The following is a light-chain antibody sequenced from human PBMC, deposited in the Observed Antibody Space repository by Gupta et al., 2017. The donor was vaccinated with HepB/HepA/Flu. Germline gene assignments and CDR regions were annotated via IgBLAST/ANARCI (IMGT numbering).Light chain of an antibody. Sequence: EIVLTQSPGTLSLSPGERATLSCRASQSVSSSYLAWYQQKPGQAPRLLIYGASSRATGIPDRFSGSGSGTEFTLTISRLEPEDFAVYYCQQDGSSPWTFGPGTKVEIK. V-gene: IGKV3-20*01. CDR3: QQDGSSPWT. CDR1: QSVSSSY. CDR2: GAS. J-gene: IGKJ1*01.